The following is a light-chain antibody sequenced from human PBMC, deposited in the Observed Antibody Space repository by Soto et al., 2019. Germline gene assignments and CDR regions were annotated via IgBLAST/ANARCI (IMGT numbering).Light chain of an antibody. CDR3: QQSYSTPFT. CDR1: QSISSY. CDR2: AAS. Sequence: DIQMTQSPSSLSASVGDRVTITCRASQSISSYLNWYQQKPGKAPKLLIYAASSLQSGVPSRFSGSGSGTDFTLTINRLQPEDFATYYCQQSYSTPFTFGPGTKVDI. V-gene: IGKV1-39*01. J-gene: IGKJ3*01.